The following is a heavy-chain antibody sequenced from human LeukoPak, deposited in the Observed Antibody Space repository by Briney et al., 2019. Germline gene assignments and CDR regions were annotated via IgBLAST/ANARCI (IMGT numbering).Heavy chain of an antibody. Sequence: GSLRLSCTASGFTFADYAMTWVRQAPGKGLEWVGFIRSKAYGGTTEYAASVKGRFTISRDDSKSIAYLQMNSLKTEDTAVYYCTPSRYSSGWYGSGYWGQGTLVTVSS. V-gene: IGHV3-49*04. CDR2: IRSKAYGGTT. J-gene: IGHJ4*02. D-gene: IGHD6-19*01. CDR3: TPSRYSSGWYGSGY. CDR1: GFTFADYA.